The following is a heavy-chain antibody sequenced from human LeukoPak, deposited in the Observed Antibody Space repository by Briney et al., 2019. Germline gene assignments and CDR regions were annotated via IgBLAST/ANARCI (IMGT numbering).Heavy chain of an antibody. Sequence: GGSLRLSCAASGFTFSSYGMHWVRQAPGKGLEWVAVISYDGSNKYYADSVKGRFTISRDNSKNTLYLQMNSLRADDTAVYYCAKERTAGRHAYNSFDYWGQGTLVTVSS. CDR3: AKERTAGRHAYNSFDY. CDR1: GFTFSSYG. J-gene: IGHJ4*02. CDR2: ISYDGSNK. V-gene: IGHV3-30*18. D-gene: IGHD5-24*01.